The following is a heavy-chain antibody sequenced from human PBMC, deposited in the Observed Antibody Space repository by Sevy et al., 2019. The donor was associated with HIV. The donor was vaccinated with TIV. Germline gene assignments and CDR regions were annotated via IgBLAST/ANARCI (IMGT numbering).Heavy chain of an antibody. CDR3: AREGCTKPHDY. Sequence: GGSLRLSCAASGFDFGIYSMSWVRQAPGKGLEWVSTLSFGCGKINYADSVKGRFTISRVNSKSSVYLQMNNMRVEDTAVYYCAREGCTKPHDYWGQGTLVTVSS. D-gene: IGHD2-8*01. J-gene: IGHJ4*02. V-gene: IGHV3-23*01. CDR1: GFDFGIYS. CDR2: LSFGCGKI.